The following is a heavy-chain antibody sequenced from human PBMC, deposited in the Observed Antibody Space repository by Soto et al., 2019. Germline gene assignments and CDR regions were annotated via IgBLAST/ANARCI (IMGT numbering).Heavy chain of an antibody. D-gene: IGHD1-26*01. J-gene: IGHJ4*01. V-gene: IGHV3-21*01. Sequence: GGSLRLSCAPSGFIFSTDVMNWVRQARGKGLEWVSSINGRSNYKYYANSVRGRFTISRDNAKNSLFLQMSSLTAEDTAVYYCAREDGIAGETSAFDYWGHGTLVTVSS. CDR2: INGRSNYK. CDR1: GFIFSTDV. CDR3: AREDGIAGETSAFDY.